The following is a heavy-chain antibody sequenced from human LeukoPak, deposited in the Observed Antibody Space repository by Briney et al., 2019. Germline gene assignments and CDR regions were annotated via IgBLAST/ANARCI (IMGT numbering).Heavy chain of an antibody. Sequence: SETLSLTCTVSGGSISSGGYYWRWIRQHPGKGLEWIGYIYYSGSTYYNPSLKSRVTISVDTSKNQFSLKLSSVTAADTAVYYCARVPGSIAVAGTMESDYWGQGTLVTVSS. V-gene: IGHV4-31*03. CDR2: IYYSGST. CDR3: ARVPGSIAVAGTMESDY. J-gene: IGHJ4*02. CDR1: GGSISSGGYY. D-gene: IGHD6-19*01.